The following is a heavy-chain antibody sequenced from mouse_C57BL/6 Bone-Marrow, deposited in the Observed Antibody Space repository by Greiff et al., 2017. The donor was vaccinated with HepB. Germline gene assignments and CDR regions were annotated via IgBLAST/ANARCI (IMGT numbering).Heavy chain of an antibody. CDR2: IDPSDSYT. D-gene: IGHD1-1*01. J-gene: IGHJ2*01. CDR3: ARCYYGSSYDY. V-gene: IGHV1-69*01. Sequence: QVQLQQPGAELVMPGASVKLSCKASGYTFTSYWMHWVKQRPGQGLEWIGEIDPSDSYTNYNQKFKGKSTLTVDKSSSTAYMQLSSLTSEDSAVYYCARCYYGSSYDYWGQATTLTVSS. CDR1: GYTFTSYW.